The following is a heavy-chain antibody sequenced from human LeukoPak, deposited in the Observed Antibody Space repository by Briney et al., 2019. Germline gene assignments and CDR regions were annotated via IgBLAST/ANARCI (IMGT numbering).Heavy chain of an antibody. CDR3: ARSGPPQY. J-gene: IGHJ4*02. D-gene: IGHD3-3*01. Sequence: ASVMVSCKASGYTFTSYAMNWVRQAPGQGLEWMGRINPNSGGTNYAQKFQGRVTMTRDTSVSTAYMELSRLRSDDTAVYYCARSGPPQYWGQGTLVTVSS. CDR2: INPNSGGT. CDR1: GYTFTSYA. V-gene: IGHV1-2*06.